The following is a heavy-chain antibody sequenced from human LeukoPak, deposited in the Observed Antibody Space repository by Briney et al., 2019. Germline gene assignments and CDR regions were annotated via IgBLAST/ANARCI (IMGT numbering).Heavy chain of an antibody. CDR3: AKDPSVPNKAGGAFDI. Sequence: GGSLRLSCAASGFTFDDYAMHWVRQAPGKGLEWVSGISWNSGSIGYADSVKGRFTISRDNAKNSLYLQMNSLSAEDTALYYCAKDPSVPNKAGGAFDIWGQGTMVTVSS. CDR2: ISWNSGSI. V-gene: IGHV3-9*01. J-gene: IGHJ3*02. D-gene: IGHD1/OR15-1a*01. CDR1: GFTFDDYA.